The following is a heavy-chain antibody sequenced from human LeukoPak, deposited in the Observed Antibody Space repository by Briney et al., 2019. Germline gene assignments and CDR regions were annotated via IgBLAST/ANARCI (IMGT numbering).Heavy chain of an antibody. V-gene: IGHV3-64*01. J-gene: IGHJ4*02. D-gene: IGHD2-2*01. CDR2: ISSNGDSA. Sequence: GGSLRLSCAASGFTFRNYAMNWVRQAPGKGLEYVSTISSNGDSAYYANSVKGRFTISRDNSKNTLYLQMGSLRVEDMAVYYCARGQIVVVPALLDYWGQGTLVTVSS. CDR3: ARGQIVVVPALLDY. CDR1: GFTFRNYA.